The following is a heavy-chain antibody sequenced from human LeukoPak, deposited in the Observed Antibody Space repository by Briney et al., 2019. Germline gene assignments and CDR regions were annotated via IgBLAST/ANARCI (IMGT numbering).Heavy chain of an antibody. J-gene: IGHJ4*02. V-gene: IGHV3-48*03. D-gene: IGHD6-19*01. CDR1: GFTFSSYA. CDR3: AREAPSGWSGQYYFDY. Sequence: GGSLSLSWAASGFTFSSYAMSWVRQAPGRGREWVSYISSSGSTIYYADSVKGRFTISRDNAKDSLYLQMNSLRAEDTAVYYCAREAPSGWSGQYYFDYWGQGTLVTVSS. CDR2: ISSSGSTI.